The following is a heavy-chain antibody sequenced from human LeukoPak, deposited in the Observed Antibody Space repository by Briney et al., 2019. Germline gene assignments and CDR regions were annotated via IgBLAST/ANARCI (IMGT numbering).Heavy chain of an antibody. CDR3: ARDGTYSSGWSDWFDP. V-gene: IGHV1-18*01. D-gene: IGHD6-19*01. J-gene: IGHJ5*02. CDR2: ISAYSGNT. CDR1: GYTFTSYG. Sequence: ASVKVSCKASGYTFTSYGISWVRQAPGQGLEWMGWISAYSGNTNYAQKLQGRVTMTTDTSTSTAYMELRSLRSDDTAVYYCARDGTYSSGWSDWFDPWGQGALVTVSS.